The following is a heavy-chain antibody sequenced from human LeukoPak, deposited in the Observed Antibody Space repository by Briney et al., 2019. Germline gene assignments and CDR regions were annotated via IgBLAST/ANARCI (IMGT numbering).Heavy chain of an antibody. V-gene: IGHV4-61*01. D-gene: IGHD4-17*01. CDR3: ARVHGDYEFFDY. J-gene: IGHJ4*02. CDR1: GGSVSSGSYY. Sequence: SETLSLTCTVSGGSVSSGSYYWSWLRQPPGKGLEWIGYIYYGGSTNYNPSLKSRVTISVDTSKNQFSLKLSSVTAADTAVYYCARVHGDYEFFDYWGQGTLVTVSS. CDR2: IYYGGST.